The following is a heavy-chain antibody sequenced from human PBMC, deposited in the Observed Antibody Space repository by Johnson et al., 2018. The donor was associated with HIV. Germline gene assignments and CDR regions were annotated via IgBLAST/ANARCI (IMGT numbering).Heavy chain of an antibody. J-gene: IGHJ3*02. V-gene: IGHV3-9*01. CDR3: AKEGAAVIHFDI. Sequence: VQLVESGGGVVQPGGSLRLSCAASGFTFSSYDMHWVRQATGKNLEWVSGISWNSGSIGYADSVKGRFTISRDNAKNSLYLQMNSLRAEDTALYYCAKEGAAVIHFDIWGQGTMVTVSS. D-gene: IGHD6-13*01. CDR2: ISWNSGSI. CDR1: GFTFSSYD.